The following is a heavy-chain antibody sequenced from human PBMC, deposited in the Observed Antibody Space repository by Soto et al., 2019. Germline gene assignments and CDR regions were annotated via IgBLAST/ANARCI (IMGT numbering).Heavy chain of an antibody. J-gene: IGHJ6*02. Sequence: ASVKVSCKASGYTFTGYYMHWVRQAPGQGLEWMGWINPNSGGTNYAQKFQGRVTMTRDTSISTAYMELSRLRSGDTAVYYCARLRVKPRFYGMDVWGQGTTVTVSS. V-gene: IGHV1-2*02. CDR3: ARLRVKPRFYGMDV. CDR1: GYTFTGYY. CDR2: INPNSGGT. D-gene: IGHD2-21*01.